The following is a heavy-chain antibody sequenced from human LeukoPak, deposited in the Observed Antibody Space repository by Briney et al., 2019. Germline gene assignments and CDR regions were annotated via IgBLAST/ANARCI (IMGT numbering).Heavy chain of an antibody. J-gene: IGHJ5*02. Sequence: GGSLRLSCAASGFTFSSYSMNWVRQAPGKGLEWVAVIWYDGSNKYYADSVKGRFTISRDNSKNTLYLQMNSLRAEDTAVYYCAKDLNSSGYYDWFDPWGQGTLVTVSS. V-gene: IGHV3-33*06. CDR3: AKDLNSSGYYDWFDP. CDR2: IWYDGSNK. D-gene: IGHD3-22*01. CDR1: GFTFSSYS.